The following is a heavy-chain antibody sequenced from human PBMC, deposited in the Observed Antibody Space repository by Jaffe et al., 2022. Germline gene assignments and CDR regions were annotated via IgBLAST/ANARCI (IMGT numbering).Heavy chain of an antibody. D-gene: IGHD2-2*01. V-gene: IGHV4-38-2*01. Sequence: QVQLQESGPGLVKPSETLSLTCAVSGYSISSGYYWGWIRQPPGKGLEWIGSIYHSGSTYYNPSLKSRVTISVDTSKNQFSLKLSSVTAADTAVYYCASIGSMRPRGRDYWGQGTLVTVSS. CDR1: GYSISSGYY. J-gene: IGHJ4*02. CDR3: ASIGSMRPRGRDY. CDR2: IYHSGST.